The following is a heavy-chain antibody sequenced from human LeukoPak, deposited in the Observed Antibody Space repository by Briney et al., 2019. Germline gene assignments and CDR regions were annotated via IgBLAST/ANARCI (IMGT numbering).Heavy chain of an antibody. CDR2: MYYSGST. D-gene: IGHD1-26*01. CDR1: GGSFSSSSYY. V-gene: IGHV4-39*07. Sequence: PSEPLSLTCTVSGGSFSSSSYYWGWIRQPPGKGLEWIGSMYYSGSTYYDASLRSRVTISVDTSKNQFSLKLSSVTAADTAVYYCARDLRGEGDTYFQHWGQGTLVTVSS. J-gene: IGHJ1*01. CDR3: ARDLRGEGDTYFQH.